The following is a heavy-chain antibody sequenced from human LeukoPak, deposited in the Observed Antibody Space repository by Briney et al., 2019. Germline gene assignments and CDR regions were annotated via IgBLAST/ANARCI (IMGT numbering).Heavy chain of an antibody. Sequence: GSSVKVSCKASGGTFSSYAISWVRQAPGQGLEWMGGIIPIFGTANYAQKFQGRVTITADESTSTAYMELSSLRSEDTAVYYCAGTGKLLTGYYYYFDYWGQGTLVTVSS. D-gene: IGHD3-9*01. CDR3: AGTGKLLTGYYYYFDY. J-gene: IGHJ4*02. CDR1: GGTFSSYA. V-gene: IGHV1-69*01. CDR2: IIPIFGTA.